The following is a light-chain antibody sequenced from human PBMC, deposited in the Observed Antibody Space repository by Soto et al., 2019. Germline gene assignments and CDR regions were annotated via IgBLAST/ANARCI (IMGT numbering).Light chain of an antibody. CDR1: QIVSRN. CDR2: GAS. CDR3: QQYNNWPSVT. Sequence: EIVMTQSPATLAVSPGERATLSFSASQIVSRNLAWYQQKPGQAPRLLIYGASTRATGIPARFSGSGSGTEFTLTIRSMQSADFAVYYCQQYNNWPSVTFGGGTKVDIK. V-gene: IGKV3-15*01. J-gene: IGKJ4*01.